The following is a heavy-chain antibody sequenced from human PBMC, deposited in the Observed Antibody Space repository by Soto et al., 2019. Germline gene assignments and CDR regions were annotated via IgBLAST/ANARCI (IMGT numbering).Heavy chain of an antibody. Sequence: GASVKVSCKASGYTFTGYYMHWVRQAPGQGLEWMGWINPNSGGTNYAQKFQGWVTMTRDTSISTAYMELSRLRSDDTAGYYCARDRYSGYEPGDFDYWGQETLVTVSS. D-gene: IGHD5-12*01. CDR1: GYTFTGYY. CDR3: ARDRYSGYEPGDFDY. J-gene: IGHJ4*02. V-gene: IGHV1-2*04. CDR2: INPNSGGT.